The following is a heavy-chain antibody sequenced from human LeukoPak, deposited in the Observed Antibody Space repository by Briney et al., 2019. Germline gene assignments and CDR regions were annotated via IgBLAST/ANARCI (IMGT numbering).Heavy chain of an antibody. Sequence: PSETLSLTCAVSGGSISSSNWWSWVRQPPGKGLEWIGEIYHSGSTNYNPSLKSRVTISVDKSKNQFSLKLSSVTAADTAVYYCARDQGYCSGGSCYEFDYWGQGTLVTVSS. CDR2: IYHSGST. J-gene: IGHJ4*02. CDR1: GGSISSSNW. D-gene: IGHD2-15*01. V-gene: IGHV4-4*02. CDR3: ARDQGYCSGGSCYEFDY.